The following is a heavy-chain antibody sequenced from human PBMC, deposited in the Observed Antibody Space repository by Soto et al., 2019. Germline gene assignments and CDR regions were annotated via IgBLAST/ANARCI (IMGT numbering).Heavy chain of an antibody. CDR2: ISGTGGTT. V-gene: IGHV3-23*01. J-gene: IGHJ3*02. CDR1: GFTFSRYV. Sequence: PGGSLRLSCAASGFTFSRYVMSWVRQAPGKGLEWVSAISGTGGTTYYADSVKGRFTISRDNSKNTLYLQMNSLRAEDTAVYYCASATSYGDYDDIWGQGTMVTVSS. D-gene: IGHD4-17*01. CDR3: ASATSYGDYDDI.